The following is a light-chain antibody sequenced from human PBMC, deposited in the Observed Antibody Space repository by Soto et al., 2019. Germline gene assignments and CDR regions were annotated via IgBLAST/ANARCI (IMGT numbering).Light chain of an antibody. CDR1: SSNIGANT. V-gene: IGLV1-44*01. CDR2: SNN. CDR3: AAWDARLDGVV. Sequence: QTVVTKPPSASGTPVQTVTISCSGSSSNIGANTVNWFQHIPGTAPKLLIYSNNQRPSGVPDRVSGSKSGTAVTLAISGLQSEDEADYYCAAWDARLDGVVFVGGTQLPVL. J-gene: IGLJ3*02.